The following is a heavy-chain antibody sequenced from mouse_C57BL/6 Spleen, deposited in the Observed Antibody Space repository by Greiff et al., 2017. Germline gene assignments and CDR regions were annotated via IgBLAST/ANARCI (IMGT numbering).Heavy chain of an antibody. Sequence: VKLQESGPELVKPGASVRISCKASGYAFSSSWMNWVKQRPGKGLEWIGQIYPRDGSTKYNEKFKGKATLTADKSSSTAYMQLNSLTSEDSAVYFCAKAYYSNYFAYWGQGTLVTVSA. CDR1: GYAFSSSW. V-gene: IGHV1-82*01. D-gene: IGHD2-5*01. CDR2: IYPRDGST. J-gene: IGHJ3*01. CDR3: AKAYYSNYFAY.